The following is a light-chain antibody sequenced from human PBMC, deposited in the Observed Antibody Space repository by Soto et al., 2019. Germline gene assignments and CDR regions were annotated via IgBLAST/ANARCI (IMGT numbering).Light chain of an antibody. CDR3: QQYGSSPLT. CDR1: QSVRRNY. J-gene: IGKJ4*01. CDR2: DAS. Sequence: EIVLTQSPGTLSLSPGERATLSCRASQSVRRNYLAWYQQKPGQAPRLLMYDASTRATGIPDRFSGSGSGTDFTFTISRLESEDFAVYFCQQYGSSPLTFGGGTKVEIK. V-gene: IGKV3-20*01.